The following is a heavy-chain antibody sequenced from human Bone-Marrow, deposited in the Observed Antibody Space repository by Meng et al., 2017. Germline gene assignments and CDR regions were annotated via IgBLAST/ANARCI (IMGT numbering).Heavy chain of an antibody. CDR1: GGSFSGYY. Sequence: QVQLRQWGAGLWNPSETRSLPCAVYGGSFSGYYWSWVRQPPGEGLEWIGEINHSGSTKYNPSLKSRVTISVDTSKNQFSLKLSSVTAADTAVYYCARGRVTTVTTPNWYFDLWGRGTLVTVSS. V-gene: IGHV4-34*01. J-gene: IGHJ2*01. D-gene: IGHD4-17*01. CDR2: INHSGST. CDR3: ARGRVTTVTTPNWYFDL.